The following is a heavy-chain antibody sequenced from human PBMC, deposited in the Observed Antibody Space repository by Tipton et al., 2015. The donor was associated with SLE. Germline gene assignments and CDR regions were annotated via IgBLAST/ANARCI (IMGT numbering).Heavy chain of an antibody. CDR3: ARLYSGSYGDY. CDR1: GGSITSDDYY. V-gene: IGHV4-61*02. CDR2: IYNSGRT. J-gene: IGHJ4*02. Sequence: LRLSCTVSGGSITSDDYYWNWIRQPAGQGLEWIGRIYNSGRTNYNPSLESRVTISVDTSKNQFSLNLRSVTAADTAIYYCARLYSGSYGDYWGRGTLVTVSS. D-gene: IGHD1-26*01.